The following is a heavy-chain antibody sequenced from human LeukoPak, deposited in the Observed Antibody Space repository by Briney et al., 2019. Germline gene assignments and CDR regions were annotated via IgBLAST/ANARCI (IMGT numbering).Heavy chain of an antibody. V-gene: IGHV3-30*02. CDR2: IRYDGSNK. Sequence: GGSLRLSCAASGFSFSNYGIHWVRQAPGKGLEWVAFIRYDGSNKYYADSVKGRFTISRDNSKNTLYLQMNSLRAEDTAVYYCAKSQARWSGNENDYMDVWGKGTTVTVSS. CDR3: AKSQARWSGNENDYMDV. D-gene: IGHD3-3*01. J-gene: IGHJ6*03. CDR1: GFSFSNYG.